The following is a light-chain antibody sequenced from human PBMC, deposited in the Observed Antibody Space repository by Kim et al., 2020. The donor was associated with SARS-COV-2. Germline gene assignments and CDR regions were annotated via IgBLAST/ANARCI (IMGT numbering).Light chain of an antibody. V-gene: IGLV3-21*01. CDR3: QVWDTDTDDYV. CDR2: YDS. Sequence: APGQTARITCGGNNIGGDSVHWYQQQPGQAPVLVIYYDSDRPSGIPERFSGSKAATTATLTISRVEAGDEDDYYCQVWDTDTDDYVFGTGTKVTVL. CDR1: NIGGDS. J-gene: IGLJ1*01.